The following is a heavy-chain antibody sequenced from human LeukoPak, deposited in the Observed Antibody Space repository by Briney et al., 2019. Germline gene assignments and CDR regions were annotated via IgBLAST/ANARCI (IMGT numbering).Heavy chain of an antibody. D-gene: IGHD6-13*01. Sequence: ASVKVSCKASGYTFTSYGISWVRQAPGQGLEWMGWISAYNGNTNYAQKLQGRVTMTTDTSTSTAYMELRSLRSDDTAVYYCAGYPIQQQLEENWFDPWGQGTLVTVSS. CDR3: AGYPIQQQLEENWFDP. CDR1: GYTFTSYG. CDR2: ISAYNGNT. J-gene: IGHJ5*02. V-gene: IGHV1-18*01.